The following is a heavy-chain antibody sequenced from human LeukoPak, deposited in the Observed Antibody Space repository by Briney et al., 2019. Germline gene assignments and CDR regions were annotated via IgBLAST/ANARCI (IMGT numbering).Heavy chain of an antibody. CDR3: AKDSEYYYDSSGYLDY. CDR1: GFTFDDYA. V-gene: IGHV3-9*03. Sequence: GGSLRLSCAASGFTFDDYAMHWVRQAPGKGLEWVSGISWNSGSIGYADSVKGRFTISRDNAKNSLYLQMNSLRAEDMALYYCAKDSEYYYDSSGYLDYWGQGTLVTVSS. CDR2: ISWNSGSI. D-gene: IGHD3-22*01. J-gene: IGHJ4*02.